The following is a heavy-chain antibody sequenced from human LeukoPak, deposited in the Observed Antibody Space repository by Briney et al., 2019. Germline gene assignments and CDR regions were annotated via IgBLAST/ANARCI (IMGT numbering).Heavy chain of an antibody. J-gene: IGHJ4*02. V-gene: IGHV4-30-4*08. Sequence: SETLSLTCTVSGGSISSGDYYWSWIRQPPGKGLEWIGYIYYSGSTYYNPSLKSRVTISVDTSKNQFSLKLSSVTAADTAVYYSARASGDDYGGNSFSPWGQGTLVTVSS. D-gene: IGHD4-23*01. CDR1: GGSISSGDYY. CDR3: ARASGDDYGGNSFSP. CDR2: IYYSGST.